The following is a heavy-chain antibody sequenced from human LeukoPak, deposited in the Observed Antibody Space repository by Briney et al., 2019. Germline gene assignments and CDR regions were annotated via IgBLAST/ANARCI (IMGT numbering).Heavy chain of an antibody. CDR2: ISSSGSYI. CDR3: TTGTTLIETSFDY. J-gene: IGHJ4*02. V-gene: IGHV3-48*03. CDR1: GFAFSIYE. Sequence: GGSLRLSCTASGFAFSIYEMDWVRQAPGKGLEWVSYISSSGSYIQYAESVKGRFTISRDNAEKSLFLQMNSLRDEDTAVYYCTTGTTLIETSFDYWGQGTLVTVSS. D-gene: IGHD4-17*01.